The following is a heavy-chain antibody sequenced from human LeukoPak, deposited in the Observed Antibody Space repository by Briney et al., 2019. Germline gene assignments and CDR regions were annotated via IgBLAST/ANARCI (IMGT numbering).Heavy chain of an antibody. D-gene: IGHD2-2*01. J-gene: IGHJ5*02. CDR3: ATVPCVISSCSPDNWFDP. CDR1: GYTFTDYY. CDR2: INPHSGGT. Sequence: ASVKVSCKASGYTFTDYYILWLRQAPGQGLEWVGWINPHSGGTNFEQRFQGRVTMTRDTSISTVYMELTRLTSDDTAVYYCATVPCVISSCSPDNWFDPWGQGTLVTVSS. V-gene: IGHV1-2*02.